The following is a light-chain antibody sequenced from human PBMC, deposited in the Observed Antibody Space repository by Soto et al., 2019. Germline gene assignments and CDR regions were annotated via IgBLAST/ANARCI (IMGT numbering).Light chain of an antibody. V-gene: IGLV2-11*01. CDR1: SSDVGGYNY. J-gene: IGLJ2*01. Sequence: QSVLTQPRSVSGSPGQSVTISCTGTSSDVGGYNYVSWYQQHPGKAPKLMTYDVSKRPSGVPDRFSGSKSGNTASLTISGLQAEDEADYYCCSYAGSYTVFGGGTKLTVL. CDR3: CSYAGSYTV. CDR2: DVS.